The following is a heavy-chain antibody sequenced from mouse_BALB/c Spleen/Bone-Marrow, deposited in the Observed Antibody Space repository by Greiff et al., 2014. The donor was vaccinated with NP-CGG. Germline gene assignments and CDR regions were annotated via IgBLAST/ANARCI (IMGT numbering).Heavy chain of an antibody. J-gene: IGHJ3*01. CDR1: GFSLTSYG. D-gene: IGHD1-3*01. Sequence: VQRVESGPGLVQPSQSLSITCTVSGFSLTSYGVHWVRQSPGKGLEWLGVIWSVGSTDYNAAFISRLSISKDNSKSQVFFKMNSLQANDTAIYYCARESFAYWGQGTLVTVSA. CDR3: ARESFAY. V-gene: IGHV2-2*02. CDR2: IWSVGST.